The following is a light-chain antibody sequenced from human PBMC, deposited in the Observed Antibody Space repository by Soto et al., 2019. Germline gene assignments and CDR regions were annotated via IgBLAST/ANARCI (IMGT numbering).Light chain of an antibody. CDR2: EVT. CDR1: SSDVGDYKY. Sequence: QSALTQPASVSGSPGQSITISCTETSSDVGDYKYVSWYQQHPGKAPKLMIYEVTNRPSGVSNRFSGSKSGNTVSLTISGLQAEDEADYYCSSYTSSSTYVFGSGTKVTVL. CDR3: SSYTSSSTYV. V-gene: IGLV2-14*01. J-gene: IGLJ1*01.